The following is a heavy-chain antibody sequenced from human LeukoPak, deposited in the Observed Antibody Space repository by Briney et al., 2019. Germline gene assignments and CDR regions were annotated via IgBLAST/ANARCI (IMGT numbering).Heavy chain of an antibody. D-gene: IGHD4-4*01. V-gene: IGHV4-34*01. CDR1: GGSFSGYY. J-gene: IGHJ4*02. Sequence: SETLSLTCAVYGGSFSGYYWSWIRQPPGKGLEWIGEINHSGSANYNPSLKSRVTISVDTSKNQFSLKLSSVTAADTAVYYCARTTAGRDYWGQGTLVTVSS. CDR3: ARTTAGRDY. CDR2: INHSGSA.